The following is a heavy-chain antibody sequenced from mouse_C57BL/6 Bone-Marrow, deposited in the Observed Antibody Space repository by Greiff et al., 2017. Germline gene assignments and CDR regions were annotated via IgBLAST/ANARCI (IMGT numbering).Heavy chain of an antibody. CDR3: TRSGGNSWYFDV. J-gene: IGHJ1*03. D-gene: IGHD3-1*01. CDR2: IDPETGGT. Sequence: QVQLQQSGAELVRPGASVTLSCKASGYTFTDYEMHWVKQTPVHGLEWIGAIDPETGGTAYNQKFKGKAILTADKSSSTAYMELRSLTSEDSAVYYCTRSGGNSWYFDVWGTGTTVTVSS. V-gene: IGHV1-15*01. CDR1: GYTFTDYE.